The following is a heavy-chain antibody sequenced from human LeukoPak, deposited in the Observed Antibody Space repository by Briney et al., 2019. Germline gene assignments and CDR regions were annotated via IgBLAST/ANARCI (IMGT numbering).Heavy chain of an antibody. V-gene: IGHV3-43D*03. D-gene: IGHD3-10*01. CDR1: GFTFDDYT. CDR3: ARDPPRPMVRGVIPSDY. Sequence: PGGSLRLSCAASGFTFDDYTMHWVRQAPGKGLEWVSLITWDAGSTYYADSMKGRFTISRDNSKNSLYLQMNSLRAEDTALYYCARDPPRPMVRGVIPSDYWGQGTLVTVSS. CDR2: ITWDAGST. J-gene: IGHJ4*02.